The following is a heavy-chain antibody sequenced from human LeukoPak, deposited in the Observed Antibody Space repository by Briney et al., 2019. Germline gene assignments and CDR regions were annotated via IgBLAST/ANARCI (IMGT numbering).Heavy chain of an antibody. Sequence: GGSLRLSCAASGFTFKTYSMNWVRQAPGKGLEWVSSISSNSTYIYYAESLKGRFATSRDNAKNSLYLQMNSLRAEDTAVYYCASPRYCSGGTCYGWAYWGQGTLVTVSS. CDR1: GFTFKTYS. J-gene: IGHJ4*02. CDR3: ASPRYCSGGTCYGWAY. D-gene: IGHD2-15*01. CDR2: ISSNSTYI. V-gene: IGHV3-21*01.